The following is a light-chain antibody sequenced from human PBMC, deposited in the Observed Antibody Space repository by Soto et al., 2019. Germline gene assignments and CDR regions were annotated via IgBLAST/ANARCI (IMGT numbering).Light chain of an antibody. CDR2: QAS. Sequence: DIQMTQSPPTLSASVGDTVTITCRPSETINTWLAWFQQKPGKTPKLLIYQASILESGGPSRFSGSGAGTEFTLTISSLQPDDFATYYCQQYNSYSGTFGQGTKVEIK. J-gene: IGKJ1*01. CDR1: ETINTW. CDR3: QQYNSYSGT. V-gene: IGKV1-5*03.